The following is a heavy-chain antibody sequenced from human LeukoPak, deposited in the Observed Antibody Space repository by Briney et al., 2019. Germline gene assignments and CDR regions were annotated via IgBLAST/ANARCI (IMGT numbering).Heavy chain of an antibody. D-gene: IGHD1-26*01. V-gene: IGHV3-21*01. CDR3: ARVAAGATTSNYFYYYMDV. CDR1: GFTFGIYT. CDR2: ITSTSGYI. Sequence: PGGSLRVSCAASGFTFGIYTITWVRQAPGKGLEWVSSITSTSGYISYADSVKGRFTISRDNAKNSLYLQMNSLRAEDTAVYYCARVAAGATTSNYFYYYMDVWGRGTTVTVSS. J-gene: IGHJ6*03.